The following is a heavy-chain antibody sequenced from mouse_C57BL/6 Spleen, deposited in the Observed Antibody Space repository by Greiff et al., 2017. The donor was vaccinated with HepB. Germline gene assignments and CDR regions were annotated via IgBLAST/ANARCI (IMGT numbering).Heavy chain of an antibody. D-gene: IGHD1-1*01. J-gene: IGHJ4*01. CDR1: GYSITSDY. Sequence: EVNLVESGPGLAKPSQTLSLTCSVTGYSITSDYWNWIRKFPGNKLEYMGYISYSGSTYYNPSLKSRISITRDTSKNQYYLQLNSVTTEDTATYYCARGSSYLYYAMDYWGQGTSVTVSS. CDR3: ARGSSYLYYAMDY. V-gene: IGHV3-8*01. CDR2: ISYSGST.